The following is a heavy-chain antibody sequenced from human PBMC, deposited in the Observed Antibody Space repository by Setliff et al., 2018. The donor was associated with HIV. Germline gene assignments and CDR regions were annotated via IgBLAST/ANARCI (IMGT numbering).Heavy chain of an antibody. CDR2: INQDGSEK. CDR1: GFPFSSYY. D-gene: IGHD3-22*01. J-gene: IGHJ6*02. Sequence: GSLRLSCAASGFPFSSYYMGWVRQSAGKGLEWLANINQDGSEKKYVDSVKGRFILSRDNAKNSLYLQMNSLRAEDTAVYYCARRKYYYDSTAYFHYKYYGLDVWGQGTTVTVS. V-gene: IGHV3-7*01. CDR3: ARRKYYYDSTAYFHYKYYGLDV.